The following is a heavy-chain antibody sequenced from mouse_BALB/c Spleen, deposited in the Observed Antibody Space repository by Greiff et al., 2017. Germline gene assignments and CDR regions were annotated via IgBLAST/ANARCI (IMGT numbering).Heavy chain of an antibody. D-gene: IGHD2-3*01. V-gene: IGHV5-17*02. J-gene: IGHJ4*01. CDR1: GFTFSSFG. CDR3: AREGDDGYYGDAMDY. Sequence: DVKLVESGGGLVQPGGSRKLSCAASGFTFSSFGMHWVRQAPEKGLEWVAYISSGSSTIYYADTVKGRFTISRDNPKNTLFLQMTSLRSEDTAMYYCAREGDDGYYGDAMDYWGQGTSVTVSS. CDR2: ISSGSSTI.